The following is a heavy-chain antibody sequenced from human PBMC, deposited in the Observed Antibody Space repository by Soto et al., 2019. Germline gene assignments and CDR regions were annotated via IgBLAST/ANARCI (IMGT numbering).Heavy chain of an antibody. Sequence: QVQLQESGPGLVKPSQTLFLTCTVSGGSISSGDYYWSWIRQPPGKGLEWIGYIYYSGSTYYNPSLKSRVTISVDTSKNQFSLKLSSVTAADTAVYYCARDCISTSCYRAQYYYYGMDVWGQGTTVTVSS. V-gene: IGHV4-30-4*01. J-gene: IGHJ6*02. CDR1: GGSISSGDYY. CDR3: ARDCISTSCYRAQYYYYGMDV. CDR2: IYYSGST. D-gene: IGHD2-2*01.